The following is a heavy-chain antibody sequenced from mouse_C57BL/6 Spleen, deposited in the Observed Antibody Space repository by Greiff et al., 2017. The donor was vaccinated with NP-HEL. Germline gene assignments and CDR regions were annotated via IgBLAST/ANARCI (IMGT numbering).Heavy chain of an antibody. J-gene: IGHJ4*01. CDR1: GYAFSSSW. V-gene: IGHV1-82*01. Sequence: QVQLQQSGPELVKPGASVKISCKASGYAFSSSWMNWVKQRPGKGLEWIGRIYPGDGDTNYNGKFKGKATLTADKSSSTAYMQLSSLTSEDSAVYFCATGVQYYYAMDYWGQGTSVTVSS. D-gene: IGHD1-1*01. CDR3: ATGVQYYYAMDY. CDR2: IYPGDGDT.